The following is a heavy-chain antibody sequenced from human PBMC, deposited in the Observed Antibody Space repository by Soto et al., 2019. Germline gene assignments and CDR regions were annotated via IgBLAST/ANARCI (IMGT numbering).Heavy chain of an antibody. Sequence: GGSLRLSCTVSGFAFNNYGINWVRQAPGKGLEWVSSISKSDYTYYSDSVKGRFAISGDNAKSSVSLQMNTLRVEDTAVYYCAREDSIIIPAVSDFWGQGTLVTVSS. V-gene: IGHV3-21*01. D-gene: IGHD2-2*01. J-gene: IGHJ4*02. CDR3: AREDSIIIPAVSDF. CDR1: GFAFNNYG. CDR2: ISKSDYT.